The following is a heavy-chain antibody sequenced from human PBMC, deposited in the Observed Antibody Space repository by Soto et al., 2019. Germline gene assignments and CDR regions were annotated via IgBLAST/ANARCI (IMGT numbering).Heavy chain of an antibody. CDR2: IYYSGST. V-gene: IGHV4-39*01. J-gene: IGHJ4*02. CDR3: ARHSEGYNWNYFDY. D-gene: IGHD1-20*01. Sequence: PSEPLSLTCTVSGGSISSSSYYWGWISQPPGKGLGWIGSIYYSGSTYYNPSLKSRVTISVDTSKNQFSLKLSSVTAADTAVYYCARHSEGYNWNYFDYWGQGTLVTVSS. CDR1: GGSISSSSYY.